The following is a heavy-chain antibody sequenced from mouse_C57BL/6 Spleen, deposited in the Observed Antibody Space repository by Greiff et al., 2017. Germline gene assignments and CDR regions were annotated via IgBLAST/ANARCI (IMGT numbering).Heavy chain of an antibody. D-gene: IGHD1-1*01. CDR3: ARSTVVRYWYFDV. J-gene: IGHJ1*03. V-gene: IGHV7-3*01. Sequence: EVKVVESGGGLVQPGGSLSLSCAASGFTFTDYYMSWVRQPPGKALEWLGFIRNKANGYTTEYSASVKGRFTISRDNSQSILYLQMNALRAEDSATYYCARSTVVRYWYFDVWGTGTTVTVSS. CDR1: GFTFTDYY. CDR2: IRNKANGYTT.